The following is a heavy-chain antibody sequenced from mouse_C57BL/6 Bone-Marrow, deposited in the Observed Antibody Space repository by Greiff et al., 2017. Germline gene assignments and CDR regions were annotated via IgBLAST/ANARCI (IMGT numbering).Heavy chain of an antibody. CDR2: IDPSDSYT. J-gene: IGHJ2*01. Sequence: VQLQQPGAELVKPGASVKLSCKASGYTFTSYWMQWVKQRPGQGLEWIGEIDPSDSYTNYNQKFKGKATLTVDTSSSTAYMQLSSLTSEDSAVYYCARYYYYGSSYNFDYWCQGTTLTVSS. CDR1: GYTFTSYW. D-gene: IGHD1-1*01. CDR3: ARYYYYGSSYNFDY. V-gene: IGHV1-50*01.